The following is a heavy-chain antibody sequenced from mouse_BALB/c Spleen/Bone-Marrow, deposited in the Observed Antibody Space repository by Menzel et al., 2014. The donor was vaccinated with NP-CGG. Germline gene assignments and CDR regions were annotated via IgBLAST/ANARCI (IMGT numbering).Heavy chain of an antibody. CDR3: ARQGDGYYDY. Sequence: EVQVVESGGNLVKPGGSLKLSCAASGFTFSSYAMSWVRQTPEKRLEWVATIHSGGSYTYYPDSVKGRFTISRDNAKSTLYLQMRSLRSEDTAMYYCARQGDGYYDYWGQGTTLTVSS. V-gene: IGHV5-9-3*01. J-gene: IGHJ2*01. CDR2: IHSGGSYT. CDR1: GFTFSSYA. D-gene: IGHD2-3*01.